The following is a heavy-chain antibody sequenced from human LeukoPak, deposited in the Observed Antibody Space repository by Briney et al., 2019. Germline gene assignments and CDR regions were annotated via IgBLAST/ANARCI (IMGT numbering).Heavy chain of an antibody. CDR3: ATEAITMVRGVIKGEY. CDR2: FDPEDGET. V-gene: IGHV1-24*01. CDR1: GYTLTELS. J-gene: IGHJ4*02. D-gene: IGHD3-10*01. Sequence: GASVKLSCKVSGYTLTELSMHWVRQAPGKGLEWMGGFDPEDGETIYAQKFQGRVTMTEDTSTDTAYMELSSLRSEDTAVYYCATEAITMVRGVIKGEYWGQGTLVTVSS.